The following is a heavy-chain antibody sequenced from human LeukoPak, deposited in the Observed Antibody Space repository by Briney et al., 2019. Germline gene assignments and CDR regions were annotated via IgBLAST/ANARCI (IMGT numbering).Heavy chain of an antibody. V-gene: IGHV3-9*01. CDR1: GFTFDDYA. Sequence: GGSLRLSCAASGFTFDDYAMHWVRQAPGKGLELVSGISWNSGSIGYADSVNGRCTISRDNAKNSLYLQMNSLRAEDTALYYCAKDAGDSSGTYFDYWGQGTLVTVSS. CDR3: AKDAGDSSGTYFDY. D-gene: IGHD3-22*01. J-gene: IGHJ4*02. CDR2: ISWNSGSI.